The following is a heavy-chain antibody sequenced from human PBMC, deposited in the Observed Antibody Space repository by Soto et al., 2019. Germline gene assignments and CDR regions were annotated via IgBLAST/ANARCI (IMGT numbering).Heavy chain of an antibody. D-gene: IGHD3-3*01. CDR3: VKDEGVDDDFWSGYYAD. Sequence: GSLRLSCSASGFTFSSYAMHWVRQAPGKGLEYVSAISSNGGSTYYADSVKGRFTISRDNSKNTLYLQMSSLSAEDTAVYYCVKDEGVDDDFWSGYYADWGQGTLVTVSS. V-gene: IGHV3-64D*06. J-gene: IGHJ4*01. CDR2: ISSNGGST. CDR1: GFTFSSYA.